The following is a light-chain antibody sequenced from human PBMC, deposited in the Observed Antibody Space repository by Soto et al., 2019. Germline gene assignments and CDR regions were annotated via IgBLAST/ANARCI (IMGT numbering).Light chain of an antibody. CDR1: QNISNY. Sequence: IVLSQSPATLSLSQGKRATLSCRASQNISNYLIWYQQKPGQAPRLLIYGASSRATGIPDRFSGSGSGTDFTLTISRLEPEDFAVYYCQQYGSSITFGQGTRLEIK. CDR3: QQYGSSIT. CDR2: GAS. V-gene: IGKV3-20*01. J-gene: IGKJ5*01.